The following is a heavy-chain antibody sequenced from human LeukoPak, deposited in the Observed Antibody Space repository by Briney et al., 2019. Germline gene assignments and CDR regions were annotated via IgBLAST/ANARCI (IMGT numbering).Heavy chain of an antibody. CDR1: GYTLTELS. Sequence: ASVKVSCKVSGYTLTELSMHWVRQAPGKGLEWMGGFDPEDGETIYAQKFQGRVTMTEDTSTDTAYMELSSQRSEDTAVYYCATGMRMASVAGDQFDYWGQGTLVTVSS. CDR3: ATGMRMASVAGDQFDY. D-gene: IGHD6-19*01. CDR2: FDPEDGET. V-gene: IGHV1-24*01. J-gene: IGHJ4*02.